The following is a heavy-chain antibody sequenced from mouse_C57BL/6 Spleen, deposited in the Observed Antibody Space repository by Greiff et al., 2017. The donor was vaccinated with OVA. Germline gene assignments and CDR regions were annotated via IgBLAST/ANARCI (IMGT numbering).Heavy chain of an antibody. D-gene: IGHD2-5*01. Sequence: EVQLVESGGGLVKPGGSLKLSCAASGFTFSSYAMSWVRQTPEKRLEWVATISDGGSYTYYPDNVKGRFTISRDNAKNNLYLQMSHLKSEDTAMYYCAREDDSNYVKGAMDYWGQGTSVTVSS. CDR3: AREDDSNYVKGAMDY. CDR2: ISDGGSYT. J-gene: IGHJ4*01. V-gene: IGHV5-4*01. CDR1: GFTFSSYA.